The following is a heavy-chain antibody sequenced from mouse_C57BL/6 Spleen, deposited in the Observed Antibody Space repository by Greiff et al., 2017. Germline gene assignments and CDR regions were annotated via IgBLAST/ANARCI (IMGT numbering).Heavy chain of an antibody. CDR1: GYAFTNYL. CDR3: ARRYSSFYAMDD. D-gene: IGHD1-2*01. J-gene: IGHJ4*01. V-gene: IGHV1-54*01. Sequence: QVQLQQSGAELVRPGTSVKVSCKASGYAFTNYLIEWVKQRPGQGLEWIGVINPGSGGTNYNEKFKGKATLTADKSSSTAYMHLSSLTSEDSAVYFCARRYSSFYAMDDWGQGTSVTVSS. CDR2: INPGSGGT.